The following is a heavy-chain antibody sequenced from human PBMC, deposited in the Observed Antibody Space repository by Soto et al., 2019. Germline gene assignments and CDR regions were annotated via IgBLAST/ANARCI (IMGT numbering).Heavy chain of an antibody. V-gene: IGHV3-74*01. CDR2: INRDGAAA. D-gene: IGHD6-13*01. CDR3: VTIIADALIHSSAFDV. CDR1: GFTFRSYW. J-gene: IGHJ6*02. Sequence: EVQLVESGGGLVQPGGSLRISCAASGFTFRSYWMHWARQVPGKGLVWVSRINRDGAAADYADSVTGRFTISRDNAKNTVSLQMHSLRADDTAVYYCVTIIADALIHSSAFDVWGQGTTVTVSS.